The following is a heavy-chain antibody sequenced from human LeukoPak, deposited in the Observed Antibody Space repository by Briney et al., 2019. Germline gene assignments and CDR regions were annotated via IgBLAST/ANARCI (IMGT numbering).Heavy chain of an antibody. V-gene: IGHV3-33*03. J-gene: IGHJ4*02. CDR3: AKGGSIVGATTNQHYFDY. CDR1: GFTFSSYG. Sequence: PGRSLRLSCAASGFTFSSYGMHWVRQAPGKGLEWVAVIWYDGSNKYYADSVKGRFTISRDKSKNTLYLQMNSLRAEDTAVYYCAKGGSIVGATTNQHYFDYWGQGTLVTVSS. CDR2: IWYDGSNK. D-gene: IGHD1-26*01.